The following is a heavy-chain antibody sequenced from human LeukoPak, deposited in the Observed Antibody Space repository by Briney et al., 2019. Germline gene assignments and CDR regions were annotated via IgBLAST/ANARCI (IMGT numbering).Heavy chain of an antibody. V-gene: IGHV4-59*12. CDR3: ARMVPAAMRDWFDP. D-gene: IGHD2-2*01. J-gene: IGHJ5*02. CDR2: IYYSGST. CDR1: GGSISSYY. Sequence: SETLSLTCTVSGGSISSYYWSWIRQPPGKGLEWIGYIYYSGSTYYNPSLKSRVTISVDTSKNQFSLKLSSVTAADTAVYYCARMVPAAMRDWFDPWGQGTLVTVSS.